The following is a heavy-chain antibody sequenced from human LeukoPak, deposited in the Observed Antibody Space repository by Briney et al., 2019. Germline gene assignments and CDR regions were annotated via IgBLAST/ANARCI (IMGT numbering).Heavy chain of an antibody. CDR3: AGASYDSSGVQ. J-gene: IGHJ4*02. Sequence: SETLSLTCTVSGGSISSYYWSWIRQPPGKGLEWIGYIYYSGSTNYNPSLKSRVTISVDTSKNQFSLKLSSVTAADTAVYYCAGASYDSSGVQGGQGTLVTVSS. V-gene: IGHV4-59*01. D-gene: IGHD3-22*01. CDR1: GGSISSYY. CDR2: IYYSGST.